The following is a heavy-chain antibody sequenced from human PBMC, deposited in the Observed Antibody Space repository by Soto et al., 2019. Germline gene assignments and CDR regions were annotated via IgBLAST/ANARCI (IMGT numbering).Heavy chain of an antibody. CDR3: ARGPTEYCSGGSCYRDGAFDT. CDR2: IGTAGDT. CDR1: GFTFSNYD. Sequence: EVQLVESGGGLVQPGGSLRLSCAASGFTFSNYDMHWVRQATGKGLEWVSAIGTAGDTYYPGSVKGRFTISRENAKNSLYLQMNSLRAGDTAVYYCARGPTEYCSGGSCYRDGAFDTWGQGTMVTVSS. V-gene: IGHV3-13*01. D-gene: IGHD2-15*01. J-gene: IGHJ3*02.